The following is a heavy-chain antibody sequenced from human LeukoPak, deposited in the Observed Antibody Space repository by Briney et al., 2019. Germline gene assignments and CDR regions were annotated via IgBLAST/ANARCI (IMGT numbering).Heavy chain of an antibody. CDR1: GYTFISYG. D-gene: IGHD2/OR15-2a*01. CDR2: ISAYDGNT. Sequence: ASVKVSCKTSGYTFISYGFSWVRQAPGQGPEWMGWISAYDGNTNSAQKFQGRVIMTTDTSASTAYMEVRSLRPDDTAVYYCARDLWAYSFSEGFDPWGQGTLVTVSS. J-gene: IGHJ5*02. V-gene: IGHV1-18*01. CDR3: ARDLWAYSFSEGFDP.